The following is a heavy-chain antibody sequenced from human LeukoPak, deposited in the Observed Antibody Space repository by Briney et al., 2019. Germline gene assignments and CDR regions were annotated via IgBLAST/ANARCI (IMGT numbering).Heavy chain of an antibody. D-gene: IGHD3-22*01. J-gene: IGHJ4*02. CDR3: ARGHYYDSSGYYYPSYYFDY. CDR2: IYYSGST. Sequence: SETLSLTCTVSGGSISSGDYYWSWIRHPPGKGLEWIGYIYYSGSTYYNPSLKSRVTISVDTSKNQFSLKLSSVTAADTAVYYCARGHYYDSSGYYYPSYYFDYWGQGTLVTVSS. CDR1: GGSISSGDYY. V-gene: IGHV4-30-4*01.